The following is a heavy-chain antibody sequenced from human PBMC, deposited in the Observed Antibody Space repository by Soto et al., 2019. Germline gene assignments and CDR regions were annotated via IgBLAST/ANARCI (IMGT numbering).Heavy chain of an antibody. J-gene: IGHJ4*02. D-gene: IGHD7-27*01. CDR2: IYSGGST. CDR1: GFSVSGNY. Sequence: PWGSLRLSCAASGFSVSGNYMSWFRLAPGKGLEWVSVIYSGGSTYYADSVKGRFTISRDNSRNTLYLQMNSLRAEDTAVYYYAGRTNWGLYYIDYWGLGTLVTVSS. CDR3: AGRTNWGLYYIDY. V-gene: IGHV3-53*01.